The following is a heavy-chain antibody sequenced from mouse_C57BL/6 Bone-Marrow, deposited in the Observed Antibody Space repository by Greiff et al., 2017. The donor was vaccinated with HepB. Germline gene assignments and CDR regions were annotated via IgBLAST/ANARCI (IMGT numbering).Heavy chain of an antibody. CDR1: GFSLTSYG. CDR2: IWSGGST. V-gene: IGHV2-2*01. D-gene: IGHD1-1*01. J-gene: IGHJ1*03. Sequence: QVQLKESGPGLVQPSQSLSITCTVSGFSLTSYGVHWVRQSPGKGLEWLGVIWSGGSTDYNAAFISRLSISKDNSKSQVFFKMNSLQADDTAIYYCARSPPYYGSSYDWYFDVWGTGTTVTVSS. CDR3: ARSPPYYGSSYDWYFDV.